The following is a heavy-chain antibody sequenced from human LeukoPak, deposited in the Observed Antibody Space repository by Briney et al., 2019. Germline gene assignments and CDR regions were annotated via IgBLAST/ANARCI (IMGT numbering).Heavy chain of an antibody. CDR2: IYSSGST. J-gene: IGHJ6*02. D-gene: IGHD4-23*01. V-gene: IGHV4-59*12. CDR1: GGPISGYY. CDR3: ARTSHYGGNSYYYYYDMDV. Sequence: SETLSLTCTVSGGPISGYYWNWIRQPPGKGLEWIGYIYSSGSTIYNPSLKSRVTISVGTSKNQFSLKLSSVTAADTAVYYCARTSHYGGNSYYYYYDMDVWGQGTTVTVSS.